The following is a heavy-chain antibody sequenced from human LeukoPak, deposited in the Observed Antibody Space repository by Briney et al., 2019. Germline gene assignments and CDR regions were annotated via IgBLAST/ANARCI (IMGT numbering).Heavy chain of an antibody. CDR1: GGSISTYL. CDR2: IFHRGST. CDR3: ARDGGEVGASTWFDP. V-gene: IGHV4-59*13. Sequence: SETLSLTCSVSGGSISTYLWSWIRQPPGKGLEWIGYIFHRGSTNYNPSLRSRVTISMDTSMNQFSLRLTSVTAADTAVYYCARDGGEVGASTWFDPWGKGTLVTVSS. D-gene: IGHD1-26*01. J-gene: IGHJ5*02.